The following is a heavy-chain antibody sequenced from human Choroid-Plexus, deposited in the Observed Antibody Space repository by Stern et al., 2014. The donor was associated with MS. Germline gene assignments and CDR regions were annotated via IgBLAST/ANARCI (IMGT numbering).Heavy chain of an antibody. CDR2: IYPGDSDT. D-gene: IGHD6-13*01. CDR3: ARRVAAAGDAFDI. Sequence: EVQLLESGAEVKKPGESLKISCKGSGYSFTSYWIGWVRPMPGKGLEWMGIIYPGDSDTRYSPSFQGQVTISADKSISTAYLQWSSLKASDTAMYYCARRVAAAGDAFDIWGQGTMVTVSS. J-gene: IGHJ3*02. V-gene: IGHV5-51*01. CDR1: GYSFTSYW.